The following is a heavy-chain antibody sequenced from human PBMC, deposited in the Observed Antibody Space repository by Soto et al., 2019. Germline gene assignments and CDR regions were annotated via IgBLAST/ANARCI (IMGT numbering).Heavy chain of an antibody. V-gene: IGHV3-15*01. CDR2: MKSKTDAGTT. CDR1: GFTFANAW. Sequence: EVQLVESGGGLVKPGESLKLSCATSGFTFANAWMSWVRHAPGKGLEWVGRMKSKTDAGTTDFAAPVQGRFSISRDDSTNTCYLHMSNVTVEDTAMYYCLTERGAGSYNGYSRGDHWSQGTLVTVSS. CDR3: LTERGAGSYNGYSRGDH. D-gene: IGHD2-21*01. J-gene: IGHJ4*02.